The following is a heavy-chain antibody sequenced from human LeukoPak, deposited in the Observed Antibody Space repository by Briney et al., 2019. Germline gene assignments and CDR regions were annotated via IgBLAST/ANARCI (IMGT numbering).Heavy chain of an antibody. CDR1: GGSISSGDYY. CDR2: IYYSGST. CDR3: ASYYGDYVYFDY. J-gene: IGHJ4*02. Sequence: TSQTLSLTCTVSGGSISSGDYYWSWIRQPPGKGLEWIGYIYYSGSTYYNPSLKSRVTISVDTSKNQFSLKLSSVTAADTAVCYCASYYGDYVYFDYWGQGTLVTVSS. D-gene: IGHD4-17*01. V-gene: IGHV4-30-4*01.